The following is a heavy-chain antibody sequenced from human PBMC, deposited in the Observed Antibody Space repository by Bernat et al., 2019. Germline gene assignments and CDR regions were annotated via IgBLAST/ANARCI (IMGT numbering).Heavy chain of an antibody. Sequence: QLQLQESGPGLVKPSETLSLTCTVSGGSISSSSYYWGWIRQPPGKGLEWIGSIYYSGSTYYNPSLKSRVTISVDTSKNQFSLKLSSVTAADTAVYYCARFLRGEGDLDYWGQGTLVTVSS. CDR2: IYYSGST. J-gene: IGHJ4*02. CDR3: ARFLRGEGDLDY. V-gene: IGHV4-39*01. D-gene: IGHD3-16*01. CDR1: GGSISSSSYY.